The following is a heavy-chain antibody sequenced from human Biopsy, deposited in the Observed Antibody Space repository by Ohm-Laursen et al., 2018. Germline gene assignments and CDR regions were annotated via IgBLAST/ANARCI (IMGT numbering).Heavy chain of an antibody. D-gene: IGHD2-21*01. Sequence: GTLSLTCSVSGGSVSSSNYYWNWIRQTPGKGLEWIGFIYNTERTNYNPSLKSRVTISLDTSKNQFSLELSSVIPSDTAVYYCAIDRVPRRGVMPVYYYGMDVWGHGSTVTVSS. CDR1: GGSVSSSNYY. CDR2: IYNTERT. J-gene: IGHJ6*02. V-gene: IGHV4-61*01. CDR3: AIDRVPRRGVMPVYYYGMDV.